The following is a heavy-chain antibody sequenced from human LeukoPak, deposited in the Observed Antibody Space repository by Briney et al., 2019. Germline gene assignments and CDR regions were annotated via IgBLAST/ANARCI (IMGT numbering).Heavy chain of an antibody. Sequence: ASVKVSCKVSGYTLTELSMHWVRQAPGKGLEWMAGIDPEDGEAIYAQKFQGRVTMTEDTSTDTAYMELSSLRSEDTAVYYCATGGAGITIFGVVGYYYYGMDVWGQGTTVTVSS. V-gene: IGHV1-24*01. D-gene: IGHD3-3*01. CDR3: ATGGAGITIFGVVGYYYYGMDV. J-gene: IGHJ6*02. CDR1: GYTLTELS. CDR2: IDPEDGEA.